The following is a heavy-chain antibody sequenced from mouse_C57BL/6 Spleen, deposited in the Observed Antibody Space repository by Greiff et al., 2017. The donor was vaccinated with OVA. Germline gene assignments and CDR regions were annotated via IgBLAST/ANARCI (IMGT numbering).Heavy chain of an antibody. V-gene: IGHV1-69*01. CDR1: GYTFTSYW. CDR3: ARCYGSSYLYYFDY. CDR2: IDPSDSYT. Sequence: QVQLQQPGAELVMPGASVKLSCKASGYTFTSYWMHWVKQRPGQGLEWIGEIDPSDSYTNYNQKFKGKSTLTVDKSSSTAYMQLSSLTSEDSAVYYCARCYGSSYLYYFDYWGQGTTLTVSS. J-gene: IGHJ2*01. D-gene: IGHD1-1*01.